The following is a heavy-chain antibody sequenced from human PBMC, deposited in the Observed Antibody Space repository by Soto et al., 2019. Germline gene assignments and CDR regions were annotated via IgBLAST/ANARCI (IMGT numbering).Heavy chain of an antibody. D-gene: IGHD3-10*01. J-gene: IGHJ4*02. Sequence: ASLKRYRKASGDTFTTYDINWVRKATGHGLEWLGWINPNSGNIGYAQRFQGRVTMTRNTAIRTAYMEVSSLRSDDTAVYYCARGRASGIYYLLDYCGQGTLGTGSS. CDR1: GDTFTTYD. V-gene: IGHV1-8*01. CDR2: INPNSGNI. CDR3: ARGRASGIYYLLDY.